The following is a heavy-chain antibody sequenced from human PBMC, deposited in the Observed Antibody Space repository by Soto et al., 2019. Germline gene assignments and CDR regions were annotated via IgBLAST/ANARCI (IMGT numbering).Heavy chain of an antibody. Sequence: PSETLSLTCAVSGDSISSDKWWSWVRQPPGKGLEWIGEIYHSGSTKYNPSLKSRVIISVDKSKNQFSLNLISVTDADTAVYYCARGEPQQQRDYWGQGTLVTVSS. CDR3: ARGEPQQQRDY. J-gene: IGHJ4*02. V-gene: IGHV4-4*02. CDR1: GDSISSDKW. CDR2: IYHSGST. D-gene: IGHD6-13*01.